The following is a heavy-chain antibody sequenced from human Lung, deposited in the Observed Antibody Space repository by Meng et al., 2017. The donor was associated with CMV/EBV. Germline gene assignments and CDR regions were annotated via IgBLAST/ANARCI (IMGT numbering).Heavy chain of an antibody. J-gene: IGHJ6*02. Sequence: SXXVSXXASGYTFTGYYMHWVRQAPGQGLEWMGWINPNSGGTNYAQKFQGRVTMTRDTSISTAYMELSRLRSDDTAVYYCARVRFQLLPYYYYYYGMDVXGQGXTVTVSS. V-gene: IGHV1-2*02. CDR2: INPNSGGT. CDR3: ARVRFQLLPYYYYYYGMDV. D-gene: IGHD2-2*01. CDR1: GYTFTGYY.